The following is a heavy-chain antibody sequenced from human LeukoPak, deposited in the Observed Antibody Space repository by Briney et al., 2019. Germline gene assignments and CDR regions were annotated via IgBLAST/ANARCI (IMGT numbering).Heavy chain of an antibody. J-gene: IGHJ4*02. V-gene: IGHV3-30-3*01. CDR2: ISYDGSNK. CDR3: AREVNNWNYALLDY. D-gene: IGHD1-7*01. Sequence: GRSLRLSCAASGFTFSGYAMHWVRQAPGKGLEWVAVISYDGSNKYYADSVKGRFTISRDNSKNTLYLQMNSLRAEDTAVYYCAREVNNWNYALLDYWGQGTLVTVSS. CDR1: GFTFSGYA.